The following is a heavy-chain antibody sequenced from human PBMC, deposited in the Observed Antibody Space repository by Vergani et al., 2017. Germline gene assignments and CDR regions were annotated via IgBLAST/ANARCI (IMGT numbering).Heavy chain of an antibody. J-gene: IGHJ4*02. CDR3: ARDDRVGTTDY. CDR2: ISAYNVNT. V-gene: IGHV1-18*01. Sequence: QVQRVQSGPEGKNPGASVKVPCKASGYTFTSYGISWVRQAPGQGLEWMGWISAYNVNTNYTQKLPGRVTLTTDTSTSTAYMELRSLRSDDTAVYYCARDDRVGTTDYWGQGTLVTVSS. CDR1: GYTFTSYG. D-gene: IGHD1-26*01.